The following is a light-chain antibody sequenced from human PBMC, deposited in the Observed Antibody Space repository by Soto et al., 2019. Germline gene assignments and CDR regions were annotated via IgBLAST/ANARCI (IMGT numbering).Light chain of an antibody. CDR1: QSVNNY. Sequence: EIVLTQSPATLSLSPGERATLSCRASQSVNNYLAWYQQKPGQAPRPLSYDTSNRATGIPARFSGSGSGTDFTLTSSSLEPEDFAVYYCQQRNNWPTFGGGTRVEIK. J-gene: IGKJ4*02. CDR2: DTS. V-gene: IGKV3-11*01. CDR3: QQRNNWPT.